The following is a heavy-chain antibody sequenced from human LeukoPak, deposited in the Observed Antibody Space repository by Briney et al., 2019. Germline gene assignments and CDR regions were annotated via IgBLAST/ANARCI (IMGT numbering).Heavy chain of an antibody. D-gene: IGHD5-18*01. V-gene: IGHV3-53*01. CDR1: GFTVSSNY. Sequence: GGSLRLSCAASGFTVSSNYMSWVRQAPGKGLEWVSVIYSGGSTYYADSVKGRFTISRDNSKNTLYLQMNSLRAEDTAVYYCARDRRRGSGYSYGPDYYYGMDVWGQGTTVTVSS. CDR2: IYSGGST. CDR3: ARDRRRGSGYSYGPDYYYGMDV. J-gene: IGHJ6*02.